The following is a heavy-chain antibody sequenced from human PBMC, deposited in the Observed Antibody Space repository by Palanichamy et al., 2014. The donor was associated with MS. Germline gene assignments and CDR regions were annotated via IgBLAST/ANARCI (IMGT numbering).Heavy chain of an antibody. Sequence: EVQLVESGGVVVHPGGSLRLSCVASGFTFHDYTMHWVRQAPGKGLEWVSLITWDGGTTYYADSVKGRFTISRDNSKNSLFLQMSSLRTEDTALYYCAKDIRSGTIEDGFNVWGQGTMVTVSS. CDR1: GFTFHDYT. D-gene: IGHD1-1*01. J-gene: IGHJ3*01. V-gene: IGHV3-43*01. CDR2: ITWDGGTT. CDR3: AKDIRSGTIEDGFNV.